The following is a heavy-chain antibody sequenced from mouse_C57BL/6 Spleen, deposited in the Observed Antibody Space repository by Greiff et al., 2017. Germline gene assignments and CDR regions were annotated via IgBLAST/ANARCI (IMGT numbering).Heavy chain of an antibody. V-gene: IGHV1-61*01. CDR1: GYTFTSYW. CDR2: IYPSDSET. J-gene: IGHJ1*03. CDR3: ARGVPDWYFDV. Sequence: QVQLQQPGAELVRPGSSVKLSCKASGYTFTSYWMDWVKQRPGQGLEWIGNIYPSDSETHYNQKFKDKATLTVDKSSSPAYMQLSSLTSEDSAVYYCARGVPDWYFDVWGTGATVTVSS.